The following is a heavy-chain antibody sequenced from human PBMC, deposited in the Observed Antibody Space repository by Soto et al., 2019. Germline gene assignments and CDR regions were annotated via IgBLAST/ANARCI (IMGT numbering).Heavy chain of an antibody. J-gene: IGHJ3*02. V-gene: IGHV3-33*01. Sequence: QVQLVESGGGVVQPGRSLRLSCAASGFTFSTYGMHWVRQAPGKGLEGVAVIWSDGSTKYYADSVKGRFTISRDDSKNTLYLQMNSLRAEDTAVYYCARVLRYFDWDYAFDIWGQGTMVTVSS. CDR1: GFTFSTYG. CDR2: IWSDGSTK. CDR3: ARVLRYFDWDYAFDI. D-gene: IGHD3-9*01.